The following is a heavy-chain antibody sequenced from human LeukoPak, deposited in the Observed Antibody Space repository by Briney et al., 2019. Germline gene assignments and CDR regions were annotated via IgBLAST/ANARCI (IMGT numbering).Heavy chain of an antibody. J-gene: IGHJ6*03. Sequence: PSETLSLTCAVYGGSFSGYYWSWIRQPPGKGLEWIGEINHSGSTNYNPSLKSRVTISVDTSKNQFSLKLSSVTAADTAVYYCARLLSGMDVWGKGTTVTVSS. D-gene: IGHD2-8*02. V-gene: IGHV4-34*01. CDR1: GGSFSGYY. CDR3: ARLLSGMDV. CDR2: INHSGST.